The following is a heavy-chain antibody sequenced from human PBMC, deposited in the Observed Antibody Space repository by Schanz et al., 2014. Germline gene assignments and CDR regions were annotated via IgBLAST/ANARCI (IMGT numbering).Heavy chain of an antibody. D-gene: IGHD3-9*01. Sequence: DVQLLESGGGLVQPGGSLRLSCAASEFTFSTDAMSWVRQAPGKGLEWVSYVSRSTPDIYYADSVKGRFTMSRDNAKNSVFLQMNSLRAEDTAVYYCAKAADWPVTRFDPWGQGTLVTVSS. CDR1: EFTFSTDA. CDR3: AKAADWPVTRFDP. V-gene: IGHV3-48*01. CDR2: VSRSTPDI. J-gene: IGHJ5*02.